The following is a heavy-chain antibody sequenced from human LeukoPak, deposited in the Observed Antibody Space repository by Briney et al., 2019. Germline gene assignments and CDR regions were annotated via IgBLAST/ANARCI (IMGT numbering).Heavy chain of an antibody. D-gene: IGHD3-22*01. CDR2: ISSSSSYI. J-gene: IGHJ4*02. CDR3: ARDSYYYDSSGSPG. V-gene: IGHV3-21*01. CDR1: GFTFSSYS. Sequence: GGSLRLSCAASGFTFSSYSMNWVRQAPGKGLEWVSSISSSSSYIYYADSVKGRFTISRDNAKNSLYLQMNSLGAEDTAVYYCARDSYYYDSSGSPGWGQGTLVTVSS.